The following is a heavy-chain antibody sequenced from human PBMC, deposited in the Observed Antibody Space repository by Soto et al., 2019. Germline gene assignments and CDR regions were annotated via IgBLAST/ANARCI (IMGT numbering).Heavy chain of an antibody. Sequence: VGSRMRSCSAAIFRCIDYFMQLFLQAPGKGLQWLATISHHGIRTHYADSVMGRFTISRDNFKKVVYLHLSGLRVEDKAIYYCAKDWVGGRHNYPLAYWGKGNAVTVSS. CDR2: ISHHGIRT. CDR1: IFRCIDYF. CDR3: AKDWVGGRHNYPLAY. D-gene: IGHD3-3*02. V-gene: IGHV3-30*18. J-gene: IGHJ4*02.